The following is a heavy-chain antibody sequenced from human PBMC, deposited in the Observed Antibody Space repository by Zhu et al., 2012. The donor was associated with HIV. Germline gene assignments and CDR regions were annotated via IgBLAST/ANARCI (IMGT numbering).Heavy chain of an antibody. D-gene: IGHD5-12*01. J-gene: IGHJ4*02. CDR3: ARGGSYSGFLTTFDY. Sequence: QVQLQESGPGLVKPSETLSLTCTVSGGSVSSGSYYWSWIRQPPGKGLEWTGYIYYSGSTNYNPSLKSRVTISVDTSKNQFSLKLSSVTAADTAVYYCARGGSYSGFLTTFDYWGQGTLVTVSS. CDR1: GGSVSSGSYY. CDR2: IYYSGST. V-gene: IGHV4-61*01.